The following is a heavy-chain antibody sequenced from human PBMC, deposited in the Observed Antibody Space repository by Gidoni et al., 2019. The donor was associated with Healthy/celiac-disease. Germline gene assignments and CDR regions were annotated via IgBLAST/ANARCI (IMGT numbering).Heavy chain of an antibody. CDR2: IYTSGST. Sequence: QVQLQESGPGLVKPSQTLSLTCTLSGRSISSGSYYWSWIRQPAGKGLEWIGRIYTSGSTNYNPSLKSRVTISVDTSKNQFSLKLSSVTAADTAVYYCAREDDSPPNYYYYYGMDVWGQGTTVTVSS. CDR1: GRSISSGSYY. CDR3: AREDDSPPNYYYYYGMDV. V-gene: IGHV4-61*02. J-gene: IGHJ6*02. D-gene: IGHD1-1*01.